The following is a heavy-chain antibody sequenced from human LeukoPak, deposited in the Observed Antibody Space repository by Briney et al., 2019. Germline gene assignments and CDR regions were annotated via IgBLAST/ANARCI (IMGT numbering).Heavy chain of an antibody. CDR3: ARVRKTTFSGVYYYYYMDV. CDR2: IYYSGST. V-gene: IGHV4-39*07. J-gene: IGHJ6*03. CDR1: GGSISSSSYY. D-gene: IGHD1-26*01. Sequence: SETLSLTCTVSGGSISSSSYYWGWIRQPPGKGLEWIGSIYYSGSTYYNPSLKSRVTISVDTSKNQFSLKLSSVTAADTAVYYCARVRKTTFSGVYYYYYMDVWGKGTTVTVSS.